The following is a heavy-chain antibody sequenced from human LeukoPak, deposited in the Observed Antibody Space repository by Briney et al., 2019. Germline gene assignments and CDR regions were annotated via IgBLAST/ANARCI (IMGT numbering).Heavy chain of an antibody. D-gene: IGHD3-22*01. CDR1: GGSISSYY. CDR3: ARAYDSSGYDWFDP. J-gene: IGHJ5*02. V-gene: IGHV4-59*01. CDR2: IYYSGST. Sequence: SETLSLTCTVSGGSISSYYWSWIRQPPGKGLEWIGYIYYSGSTNYNPSLKSRVTISVDTSKNQFSLKLSSVTAADTAVYYCARAYDSSGYDWFDPWGQGTLVIVSS.